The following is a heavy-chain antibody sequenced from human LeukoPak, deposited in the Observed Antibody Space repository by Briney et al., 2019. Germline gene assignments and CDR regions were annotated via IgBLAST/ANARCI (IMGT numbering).Heavy chain of an antibody. CDR3: AREGGTYDAFDI. V-gene: IGHV3-48*01. D-gene: IGHD3-16*01. J-gene: IGHJ3*02. Sequence: GGSLRLSCAASGFTFSSYSMNWVRKAPGKGLEWVSYISSSRSTTYYADSVKGRFTTSRDHAKNSLYLQMNSLRAEDTAVYYCAREGGTYDAFDIWGQGTMVTVSS. CDR1: GFTFSSYS. CDR2: ISSSRSTT.